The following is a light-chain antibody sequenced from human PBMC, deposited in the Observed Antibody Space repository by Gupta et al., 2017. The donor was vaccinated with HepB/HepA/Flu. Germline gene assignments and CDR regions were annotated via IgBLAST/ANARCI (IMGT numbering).Light chain of an antibody. Sequence: EIVLTPSTATLSVSPGERATLSCRASQSVSSNLAWYQQKPGQAPRLLIYGASTRATGIPARFSGSGSGTEFTLTISSLQSEDFAVYYCQQYNNWLRLTFGGGTKVEIK. CDR1: QSVSSN. CDR2: GAS. J-gene: IGKJ4*01. CDR3: QQYNNWLRLT. V-gene: IGKV3-15*01.